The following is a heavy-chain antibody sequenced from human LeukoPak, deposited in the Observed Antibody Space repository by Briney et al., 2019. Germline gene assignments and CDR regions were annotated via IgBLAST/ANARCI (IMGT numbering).Heavy chain of an antibody. CDR3: ARTTMVRGVSLFNDY. CDR1: GGSISSSNW. J-gene: IGHJ4*02. V-gene: IGHV4-4*02. Sequence: SETLSLTCAVSGGSISSSNWWSWVRQPPGKGLEWIGEIYHSGSTNYNPSPKSRVTISVDKSKNQFSLKLSSVTAADTAVYYCARTTMVRGVSLFNDYWGQGTLVTVSS. CDR2: IYHSGST. D-gene: IGHD3-10*01.